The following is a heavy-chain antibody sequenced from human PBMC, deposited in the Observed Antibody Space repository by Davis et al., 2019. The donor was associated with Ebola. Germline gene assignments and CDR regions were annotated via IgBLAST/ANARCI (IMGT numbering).Heavy chain of an antibody. V-gene: IGHV4-39*01. CDR1: GCSIIRISYY. Sequence: SETLSLTCTVSGCSIIRISYYWGWIRQPPGKGLEWIGSIYYSGSTYYNPSLKSRVTISVDTSKNQFSLKLSSVTAADTAGYYCARRYADSSGYYFGYWGQGTLVTVSS. J-gene: IGHJ4*02. CDR3: ARRYADSSGYYFGY. D-gene: IGHD3-22*01. CDR2: IYYSGST.